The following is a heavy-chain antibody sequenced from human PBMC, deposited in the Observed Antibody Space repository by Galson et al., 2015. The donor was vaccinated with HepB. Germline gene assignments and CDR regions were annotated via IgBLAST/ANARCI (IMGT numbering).Heavy chain of an antibody. D-gene: IGHD2-2*01. Sequence: SLRLSCAASGFTFSSYAMSWVRQAPGKGLEWVSAISGSGGSTYYADSVKGRFTISRDNSKNTLYLQMNSLRAEDTAVYYCAKVKGGYCSSTSCPMTFDYWGQGTLVTVSS. CDR1: GFTFSSYA. CDR3: AKVKGGYCSSTSCPMTFDY. J-gene: IGHJ4*02. V-gene: IGHV3-23*01. CDR2: ISGSGGST.